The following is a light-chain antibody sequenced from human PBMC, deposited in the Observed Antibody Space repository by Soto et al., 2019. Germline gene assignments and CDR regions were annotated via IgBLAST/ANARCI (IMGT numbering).Light chain of an antibody. J-gene: IGLJ2*01. CDR3: SSYTITHIPVI. CDR1: SNDIGGYNY. CDR2: EVS. V-gene: IGLV2-14*01. Sequence: QSALTQPASVSGSAGQSITISCTGTSNDIGGYNYVSWYQQHPGEAPKLIIYEVSNRPSGVSNRFSGSKSDNTASLTITGLQAEDEASYYCSSYTITHIPVIFGGGTKLTVL.